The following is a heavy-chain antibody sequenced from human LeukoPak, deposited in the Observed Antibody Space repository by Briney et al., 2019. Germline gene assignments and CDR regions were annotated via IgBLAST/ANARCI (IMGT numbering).Heavy chain of an antibody. CDR3: ARGHQPIAVAGPFDY. CDR1: GFTFSSYS. J-gene: IGHJ4*02. CDR2: ISSSSSYI. Sequence: GGSLRLSCAASGFTFSSYSMNWVRQAPGKGLEWVSSISSSSSYIYYADSVKGRFTIPRDNAKNSLYLQMNSLRAEDTAVYYCARGHQPIAVAGPFDYWGQGTLVTVSS. D-gene: IGHD6-19*01. V-gene: IGHV3-21*01.